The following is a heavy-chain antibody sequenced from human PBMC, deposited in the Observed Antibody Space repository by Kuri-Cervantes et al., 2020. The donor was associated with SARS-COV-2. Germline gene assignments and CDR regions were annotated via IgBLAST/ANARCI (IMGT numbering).Heavy chain of an antibody. CDR3: ASSGNIVVVPAAIRVNWFDP. CDR1: GGSISSHY. D-gene: IGHD2-2*02. V-gene: IGHV4-59*08. Sequence: SETLSLTCTVSGGSISSHYWSWIRQPPGKGLEWIGYIYYSGSTNYNPSLKSRITISVDTSKNQFSLKLSSVTAADTAVYCCASSGNIVVVPAAIRVNWFDPWGQGTLVTVSS. J-gene: IGHJ5*02. CDR2: IYYSGST.